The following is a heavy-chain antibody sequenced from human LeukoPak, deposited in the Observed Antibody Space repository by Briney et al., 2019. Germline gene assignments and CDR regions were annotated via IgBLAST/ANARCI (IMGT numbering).Heavy chain of an antibody. CDR2: ISGSGGST. CDR3: AKGLTLIGSSWYAHYYYYGMDV. CDR1: GFTFSSYA. Sequence: GGSLRLSCAASGFTFSSYAMSWVRQAPGKGLEWVSAISGSGGSTYYADSVKGRFTISRDNSKNTLYLQMNSLRTEDTAVYYCAKGLTLIGSSWYAHYYYYGMDVWGQGTTVTVSS. D-gene: IGHD6-13*01. J-gene: IGHJ6*02. V-gene: IGHV3-23*01.